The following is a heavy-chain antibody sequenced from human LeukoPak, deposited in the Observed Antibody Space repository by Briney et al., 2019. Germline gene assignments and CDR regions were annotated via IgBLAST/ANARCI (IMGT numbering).Heavy chain of an antibody. Sequence: SVKVSCKASGGTFSSYAISWVRQAPGQGLEWMGRIIPIFGIANYAQKFQGRVTITAAKSTTTATMELSSLRSEDTGGYYCARETTRNCSSTSSAQGGGYYYYGMVVWGQGATVTVS. J-gene: IGHJ6*02. CDR2: IIPIFGIA. V-gene: IGHV1-69*04. CDR1: GGTFSSYA. D-gene: IGHD2-2*01. CDR3: ARETTRNCSSTSSAQGGGYYYYGMVV.